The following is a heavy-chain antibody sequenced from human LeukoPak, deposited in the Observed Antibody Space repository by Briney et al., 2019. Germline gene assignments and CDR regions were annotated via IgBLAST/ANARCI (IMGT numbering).Heavy chain of an antibody. CDR2: ISYDGSNK. Sequence: GGSLRLSCAASGFTFSSYGMHWVRQAPGKGLEWVAVISYDGSNKYYADSVKGRFTISRDNSKNTLYLQMNSLRAEDTAVYYCAKDGSTAMGGGIYYWGQGTLVTVSS. V-gene: IGHV3-30*18. J-gene: IGHJ4*02. CDR1: GFTFSSYG. CDR3: AKDGSTAMGGGIYY. D-gene: IGHD5-18*01.